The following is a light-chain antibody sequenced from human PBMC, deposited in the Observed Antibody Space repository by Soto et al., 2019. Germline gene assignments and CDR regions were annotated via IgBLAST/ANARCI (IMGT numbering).Light chain of an antibody. CDR2: EVT. Sequence: QSALTHPASFSGSPGQSIAISCTGTRSDVGAYNYVSWYQQHPGKAPKLMISEVTNRPSGVSDRFSGSKSGNTASLTISGLQAEDEADYYCSSFTSRFTFVFGTGTKVTVL. CDR3: SSFTSRFTFV. CDR1: RSDVGAYNY. V-gene: IGLV2-14*01. J-gene: IGLJ1*01.